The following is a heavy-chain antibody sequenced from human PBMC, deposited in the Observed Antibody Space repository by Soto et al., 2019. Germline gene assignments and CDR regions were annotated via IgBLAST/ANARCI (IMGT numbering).Heavy chain of an antibody. Sequence: EVQLLDSGGGLVQPGGSLRLSCAASGFTFSNYAMTWVRQGPGKGLEWVSGISGRGGRSYYADSVKGRFTISRDNSKSTLYLQMNSLRDEDTAVYYCAKAYFVWSSEQPYYFDYWGQGTLVTVSS. CDR2: ISGRGGRS. CDR3: AKAYFVWSSEQPYYFDY. J-gene: IGHJ4*02. D-gene: IGHD3-16*01. CDR1: GFTFSNYA. V-gene: IGHV3-23*01.